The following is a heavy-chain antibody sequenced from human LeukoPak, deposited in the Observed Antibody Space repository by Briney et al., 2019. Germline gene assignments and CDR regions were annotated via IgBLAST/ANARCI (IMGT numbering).Heavy chain of an antibody. CDR3: ATVRGGEDYFDY. CDR2: FDPADGET. Sequence: GASVKVSCKVSGYTLTELFMHWVRQAPGKGLDWMGGFDPADGETKYAQKFQGRVTMTEDTSTDTVYMEVSSLRSEDTAVYYCATVRGGEDYFDYWGQGTRVTVSS. J-gene: IGHJ4*02. V-gene: IGHV1-24*01. CDR1: GYTLTELF. D-gene: IGHD3-10*01.